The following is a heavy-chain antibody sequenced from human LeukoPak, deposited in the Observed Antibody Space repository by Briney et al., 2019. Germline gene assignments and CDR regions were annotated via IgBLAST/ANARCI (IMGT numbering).Heavy chain of an antibody. J-gene: IGHJ4*02. Sequence: GGSLRLSCAASGFTFSTFGMHWVRQTPGKGLEWVAYIRYDGDNKNYADSVKGRFTISRDNSKNTLYLQMNSLRTEDTAVYYCAKVPPGCSTTNCYNPFDYWGQGTLVTVSS. V-gene: IGHV3-30*02. CDR2: IRYDGDNK. CDR3: AKVPPGCSTTNCYNPFDY. CDR1: GFTFSTFG. D-gene: IGHD2-2*02.